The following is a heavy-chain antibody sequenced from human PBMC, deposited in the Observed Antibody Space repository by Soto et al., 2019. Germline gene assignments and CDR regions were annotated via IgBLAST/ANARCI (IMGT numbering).Heavy chain of an antibody. Sequence: PGGSLRLSCAASGFTFNNYAMGWVRQAPGKGLEWVSSISSSSSYIYYADSVKGRFTISRDNAKNSLYLQMNSLRAEDTAVYYCARVHSAGYCSGGSCLDAFDIWGQGTMVTV. CDR3: ARVHSAGYCSGGSCLDAFDI. J-gene: IGHJ3*02. CDR1: GFTFNNYA. V-gene: IGHV3-21*01. D-gene: IGHD2-15*01. CDR2: ISSSSSYI.